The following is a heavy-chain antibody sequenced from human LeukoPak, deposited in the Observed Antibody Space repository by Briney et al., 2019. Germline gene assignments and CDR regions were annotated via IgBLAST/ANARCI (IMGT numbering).Heavy chain of an antibody. CDR2: ISSSSSYI. CDR1: GFSFRTHD. CDR3: TQVYYYYMDV. J-gene: IGHJ6*03. V-gene: IGHV3-21*01. Sequence: GGSLRLSCSASGFSFRTHDMSWVRQAPGKGLEWVSSISSSSSYIYYADSVKGRFTISRDNAKNSLYLQMNSLRAEDTAVYYCTQVYYYYMDVWGKGTTVTVSS.